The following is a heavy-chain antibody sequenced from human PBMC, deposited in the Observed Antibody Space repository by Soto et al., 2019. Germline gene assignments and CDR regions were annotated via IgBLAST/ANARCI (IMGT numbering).Heavy chain of an antibody. CDR3: ARDEYDFWSGYYFDY. V-gene: IGHV3-30-3*01. CDR1: GFTFSSYA. Sequence: QVQLVESGGGVVQPGRSLRLSCAASGFTFSSYAMHWVRQAPGKGLEWVAVISYDGSNKYYADSVKGRFTISRDNSKNTLYLQMNSLRAEDTAVYYCARDEYDFWSGYYFDYWGQGTLVTVSS. CDR2: ISYDGSNK. D-gene: IGHD3-3*01. J-gene: IGHJ4*02.